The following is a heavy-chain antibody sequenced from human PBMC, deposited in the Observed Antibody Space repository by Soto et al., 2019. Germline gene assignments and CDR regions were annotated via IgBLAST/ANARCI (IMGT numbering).Heavy chain of an antibody. J-gene: IGHJ2*01. CDR3: ARRNSGWYFDL. CDR1: GFTFSSYA. D-gene: IGHD4-4*01. CDR2: ISGSGDST. Sequence: EVQLLESGGGLVQPGGSLRLSCAASGFTFSSYAMNWARQAPGKGLEWVSAISGSGDSTYYADSVKGRFTISRDNSKNTLYLQMNSLRAEDTAVYYCARRNSGWYFDLWGRGTLVTVSS. V-gene: IGHV3-23*01.